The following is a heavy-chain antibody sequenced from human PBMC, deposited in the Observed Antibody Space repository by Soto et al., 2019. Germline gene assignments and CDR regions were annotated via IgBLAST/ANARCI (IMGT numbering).Heavy chain of an antibody. CDR2: LYYGGAT. CDR1: GGSINSGGYS. CDR3: GRESGETWDYEAS. V-gene: IGHV4-30-2*01. Sequence: SETLSLTCAVSGGSINSGGYSWSWIRQPPGKGLEWIGYLYYGGATYTNPSLKSRVTVSVDTSRNQFFLTLRSVTAADSAVYHCGRESGETWDYEASWGQGTPVTVSS. J-gene: IGHJ5*02. D-gene: IGHD1-7*01.